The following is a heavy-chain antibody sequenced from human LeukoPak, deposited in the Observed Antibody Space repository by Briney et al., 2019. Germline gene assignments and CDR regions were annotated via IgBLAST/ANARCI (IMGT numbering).Heavy chain of an antibody. CDR3: ARDASSTWDYCDY. V-gene: IGHV1-2*02. CDR2: INPNSGDT. Sequence: ASVKVSCKASGYTFTSSGTSWVRQAPGQGLEWMGWINPNSGDTNYAQKFQGRVTMTRDTSISTAYMELNRLRSDDTAFYFCARDASSTWDYCDYWGQGTLVTVSS. J-gene: IGHJ4*02. D-gene: IGHD6-13*01. CDR1: GYTFTSSG.